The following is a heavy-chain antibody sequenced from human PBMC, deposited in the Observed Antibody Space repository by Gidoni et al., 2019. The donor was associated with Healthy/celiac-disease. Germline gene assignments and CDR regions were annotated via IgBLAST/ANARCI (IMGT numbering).Heavy chain of an antibody. CDR2: IRSSSSDT. J-gene: IGHJ3*02. CDR3: AREGGLGYSSGRGRAFDI. CDR1: GLTFSDYY. D-gene: IGHD6-19*01. Sequence: QVQLVESGGGLVKPGGSLRLSCAASGLTFSDYYMSWIRQAPGKGRELVSYIRSSSSDTNYADSVKGRFTISRDNAKNSLYLQMNSLRAEDTAVYYCAREGGLGYSSGRGRAFDIWGQGTMVTVSS. V-gene: IGHV3-11*05.